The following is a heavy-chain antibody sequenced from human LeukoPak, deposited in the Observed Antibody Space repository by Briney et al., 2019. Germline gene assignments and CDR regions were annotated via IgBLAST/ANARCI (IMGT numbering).Heavy chain of an antibody. CDR1: GYSISSGYH. J-gene: IGHJ5*02. V-gene: IGHV4-38-2*02. Sequence: SETLSLTCTVSGYSISSGYHGGWIRQPPGKGQDRIGSIYHSGSTYYNPSLKSRVTISIDTSKNRFSLKLSSVAAAARAVSYCSRPLRYFVAGSFDPWGEGTLVSVSS. CDR3: SRPLRYFVAGSFDP. D-gene: IGHD3-9*01. CDR2: IYHSGST.